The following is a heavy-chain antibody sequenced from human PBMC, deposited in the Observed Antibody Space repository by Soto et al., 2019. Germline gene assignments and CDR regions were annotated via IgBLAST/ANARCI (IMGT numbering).Heavy chain of an antibody. CDR3: TTDGAAGPYYYGMDV. J-gene: IGHJ6*02. CDR1: GSPLRNAC. Sequence: EVQLVESGGGLEKPGGPFRPSGEAPGSPLRNACMTWVGRPPGKGLEWVGRIKSKTDGGTTDYAAPVKGRFTISRDDSKNTLYLQMNSLKTEDTAVYYCTTDGAAGPYYYGMDVWGQGTTVTVSS. D-gene: IGHD6-13*01. V-gene: IGHV3-15*07. CDR2: IKSKTDGGTT.